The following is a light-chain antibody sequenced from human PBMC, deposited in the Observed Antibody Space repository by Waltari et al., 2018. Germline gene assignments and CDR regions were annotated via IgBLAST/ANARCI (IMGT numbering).Light chain of an antibody. J-gene: IGKJ2*03. CDR2: LGF. V-gene: IGKV2-28*01. CDR1: QSLLNSDGYTH. CDR3: MQSLQTPFS. Sequence: DLVVTQTPLSLPVTPGEPASISCRSSQSLLNSDGYTHLHWFLQKPGQSPPLLIYLGFNRASGVPDRFSGSGSGTHFTLTVSRVEAEDVGVYYCMQSLQTPFSFGQGTKVEMK.